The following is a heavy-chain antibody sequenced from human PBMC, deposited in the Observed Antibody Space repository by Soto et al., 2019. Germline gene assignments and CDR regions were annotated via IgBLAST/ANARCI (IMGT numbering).Heavy chain of an antibody. Sequence: QVQLVQSGAEVRKPGASVTVSCRSSGDSFNDYYIHWVRQAPGQGLEWMGWINPNSGVTKYAQKFQGWVSRTRDTSISTDYMQLSRLRSDDTAVYYCARESGGATATLDYYYFYMDVWGTGTTVTVSS. J-gene: IGHJ6*03. V-gene: IGHV1-2*04. CDR2: INPNSGVT. CDR1: GDSFNDYY. CDR3: ARESGGATATLDYYYFYMDV. D-gene: IGHD5-12*01.